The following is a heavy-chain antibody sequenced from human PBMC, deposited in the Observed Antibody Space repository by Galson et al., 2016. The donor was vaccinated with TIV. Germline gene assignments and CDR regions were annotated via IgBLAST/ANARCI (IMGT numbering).Heavy chain of an antibody. D-gene: IGHD2-21*01. CDR1: GYTFTKYA. Sequence: SVKVSCKASGYTFTKYAITWVRQAPGQGLEWMGTITTYSGSTNYAQKFQGRVTITTDDSTTTVYMEVRNLRFDDTAIYYCASLTPCGGDCYYFDSWGQGTRVTVSS. CDR2: ITTYSGST. CDR3: ASLTPCGGDCYYFDS. J-gene: IGHJ4*02. V-gene: IGHV1-18*01.